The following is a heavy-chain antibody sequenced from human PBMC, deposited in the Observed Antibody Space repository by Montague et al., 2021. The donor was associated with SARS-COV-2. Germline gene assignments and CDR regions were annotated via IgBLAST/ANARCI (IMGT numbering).Heavy chain of an antibody. D-gene: IGHD5-18*01. Sequence: TLSLTCTVSGDSISSGNFHWNWIRQPAGEGPEWIGRMYISGISDYNPSLKSRVTISLDTSKNQVSLKLTSVTAADMAVYYCARSHAYGYRADAPDFWGQGTMVTVSS. CDR1: GDSISSGNFH. J-gene: IGHJ3*01. CDR3: ARSHAYGYRADAPDF. CDR2: MYISGIS. V-gene: IGHV4-61*02.